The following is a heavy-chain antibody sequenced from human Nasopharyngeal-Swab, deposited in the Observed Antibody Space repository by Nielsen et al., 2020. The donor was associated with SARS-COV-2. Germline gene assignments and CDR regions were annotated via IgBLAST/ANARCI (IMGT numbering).Heavy chain of an antibody. V-gene: IGHV3-23*01. CDR1: GFTFSTYA. CDR3: ARDYYGSGSFDY. J-gene: IGHJ4*02. CDR2: IDAGGGNT. D-gene: IGHD3-10*01. Sequence: GESLKISCAASGFTFSTYAMTWVRQAPGKGLEWVSTIDAGGGNTWYADSVKGRFTISRDNSKSTLYLQMNSLRAEDTAVYYCARDYYGSGSFDYWGQGTLVTVSS.